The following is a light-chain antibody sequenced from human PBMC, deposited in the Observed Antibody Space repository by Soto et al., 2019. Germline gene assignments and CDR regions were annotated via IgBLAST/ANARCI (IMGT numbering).Light chain of an antibody. V-gene: IGKV3-15*01. Sequence: VLTQSPATLSVSPGERATLSCRASESVSINLAWFQQKPGQAPRLLIYGASTRATGVPLRFSGSGSGTEFTLTISSLQSEDLAVYFFQQYNAWRTFGQGTKVQI. CDR1: ESVSIN. CDR2: GAS. J-gene: IGKJ1*01. CDR3: QQYNAWRT.